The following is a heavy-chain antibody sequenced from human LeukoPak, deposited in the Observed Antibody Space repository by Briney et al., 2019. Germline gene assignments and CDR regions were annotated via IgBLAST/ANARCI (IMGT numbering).Heavy chain of an antibody. D-gene: IGHD1-7*01. CDR2: IIPIFGTA. Sequence: SVKVSCKASGYTFTSYGISWVRQAPGQGLEWMGGIIPIFGTANYAQKFQGRVTITADKSTSTAYMELSSLRSEDTAVYYCARVSPGTQGTFDPWGQGTLVTVSS. CDR3: ARVSPGTQGTFDP. CDR1: GYTFTSYG. V-gene: IGHV1-69*06. J-gene: IGHJ5*02.